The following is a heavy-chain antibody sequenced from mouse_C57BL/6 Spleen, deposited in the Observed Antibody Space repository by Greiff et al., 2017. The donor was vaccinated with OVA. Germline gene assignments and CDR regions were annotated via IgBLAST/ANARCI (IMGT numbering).Heavy chain of an antibody. CDR2: ISDGGSYT. J-gene: IGHJ4*01. CDR3: AREGYYYGSSYVRGAMDY. Sequence: EVQLVESGGGLVKPGGSLKLSCAASGFTFSSYAMSWVRQTPEKRLEWVATISDGGSYTYYPDNVKGRFTISRDNAKNNLYLQMSHLKSEDTAMYYCAREGYYYGSSYVRGAMDYWGQGTSVTVSS. CDR1: GFTFSSYA. D-gene: IGHD1-1*01. V-gene: IGHV5-4*01.